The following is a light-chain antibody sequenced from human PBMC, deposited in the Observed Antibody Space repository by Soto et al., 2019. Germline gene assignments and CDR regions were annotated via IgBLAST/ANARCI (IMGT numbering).Light chain of an antibody. Sequence: DIVMTQSPDSLAVSLGERPTINCKSSQSVLYRSNTKNYLAWYQQKPGQPPNLLIYWASTRESGVPDRFSGSGSGTDFTLTISSLQAEDVAVYYCQQYYSLPPTFGQGTKVEIK. V-gene: IGKV4-1*01. CDR2: WAS. J-gene: IGKJ1*01. CDR1: QSVLYRSNTKNY. CDR3: QQYYSLPPT.